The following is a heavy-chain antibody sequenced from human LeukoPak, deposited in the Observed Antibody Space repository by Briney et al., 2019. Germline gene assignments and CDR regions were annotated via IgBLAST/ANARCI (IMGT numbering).Heavy chain of an antibody. V-gene: IGHV1-8*03. Sequence: ASVKVSCKASGYTFTSYDINWVRQATGQGLEWMGWMNPNSGNTGYAQKFQGRVTITRNTSISTAYMELSSLRSEDTAVYYCAKGDKPVIAMVKFDYWGHGTLVTVSS. CDR1: GYTFTSYD. CDR2: MNPNSGNT. D-gene: IGHD5-18*01. CDR3: AKGDKPVIAMVKFDY. J-gene: IGHJ4*01.